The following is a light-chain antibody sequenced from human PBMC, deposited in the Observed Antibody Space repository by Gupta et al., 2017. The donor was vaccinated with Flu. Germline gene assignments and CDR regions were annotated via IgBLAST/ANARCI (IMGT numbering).Light chain of an antibody. J-gene: IGKJ2*01. CDR3: QQYKSYPHT. V-gene: IGKV1-5*03. Sequence: EIQMTQSPSTLSASVGDRVTITCRASQSISSWLAWYQQKPGKAPKLLFYKASSLESGVQSRCSGSGAGTEFTLTISSLQPDDVATYYCQQYKSYPHTFGQGTKLEIK. CDR1: QSISSW. CDR2: KAS.